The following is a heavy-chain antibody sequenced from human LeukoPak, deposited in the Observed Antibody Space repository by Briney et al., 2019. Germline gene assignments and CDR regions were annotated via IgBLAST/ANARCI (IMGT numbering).Heavy chain of an antibody. CDR2: IKEEGSEK. D-gene: IGHD4-17*01. CDR3: AREYYGSFQF. J-gene: IGHJ4*02. Sequence: GGSLRLSCAASGFTFSRYWMSWVRQAPGKGLEWVANIKEEGSEKYYVGSVKGRFTISRDKAKNSLYLQMNSLRAEDTAVYYCAREYYGSFQFWGQGTLVTVSS. V-gene: IGHV3-7*04. CDR1: GFTFSRYW.